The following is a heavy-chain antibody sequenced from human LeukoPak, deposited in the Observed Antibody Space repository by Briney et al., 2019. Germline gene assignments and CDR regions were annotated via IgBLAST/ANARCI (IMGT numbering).Heavy chain of an antibody. CDR2: IKQDGSEK. D-gene: IGHD5-12*01. CDR1: GFTFSGSE. J-gene: IGHJ4*02. Sequence: GGSLRLSCAASGFTFSGSEMNWVRQAPGKGLEWVAHIKQDGSEKYYVDSVQGRFTISRDNAKNSLYLQMNSLRAEDTAVYYCARGSGYDRGFDYWGQGTLVTVSS. V-gene: IGHV3-7*05. CDR3: ARGSGYDRGFDY.